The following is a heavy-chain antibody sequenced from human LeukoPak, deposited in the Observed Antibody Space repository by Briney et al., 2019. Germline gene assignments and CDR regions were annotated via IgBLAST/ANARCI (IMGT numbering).Heavy chain of an antibody. Sequence: GGSLRLSCAASGFTFSSYWMHWVRQAPGKGLVWVSRINSDGSSTSYADSVKGRFTISRDNAKNTLYLQMNSLRAEDTAVYYCARVGPRYYFDYWGQGTLVTVSS. CDR3: ARVGPRYYFDY. CDR2: INSDGSST. V-gene: IGHV3-74*01. J-gene: IGHJ4*02. CDR1: GFTFSSYW.